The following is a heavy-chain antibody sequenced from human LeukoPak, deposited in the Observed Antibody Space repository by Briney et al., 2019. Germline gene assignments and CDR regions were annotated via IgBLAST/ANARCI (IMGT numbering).Heavy chain of an antibody. D-gene: IGHD5-18*01. J-gene: IGHJ4*02. V-gene: IGHV4-30-4*01. CDR1: GGSISSGDYY. CDR3: ARVFGYGYLTNFDY. Sequence: SQTLSLTCTVSGGSISSGDYYWSWIRQPPGKGLEWIGYIYHSGSTYYNPSLKSRVTISVDTSKNQFSLKLSSVTAADTAVYYCARVFGYGYLTNFDYWGQGTLVTVSS. CDR2: IYHSGST.